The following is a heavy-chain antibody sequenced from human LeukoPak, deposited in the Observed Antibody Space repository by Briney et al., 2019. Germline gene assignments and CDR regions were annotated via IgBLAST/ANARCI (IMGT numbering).Heavy chain of an antibody. V-gene: IGHV1-24*01. CDR1: GYTLTELS. CDR3: ATETAAGTGDYYYYYMDV. D-gene: IGHD6-13*01. Sequence: ASVKVSCKVSGYTLTELSMHWVRQAPGKGLEWMGGFDPEDGETIYAQKFQGRVTMTEDTSTDTAYMELSSLRSEDTAVYYCATETAAGTGDYYYYYMDVWGKGTTVTVSS. J-gene: IGHJ6*03. CDR2: FDPEDGET.